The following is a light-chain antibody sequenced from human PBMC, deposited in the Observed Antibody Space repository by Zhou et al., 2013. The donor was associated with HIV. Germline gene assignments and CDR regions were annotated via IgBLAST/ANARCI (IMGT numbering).Light chain of an antibody. J-gene: IGKJ2*01. CDR3: MQATQFPYT. CDR2: MAS. Sequence: DIVMTQSPLSLPVTPGEAASISCRSNQSLLNSIGHSYLDWYLQKPGQSPQVLIYMASNRASGVPDRFTGSVSGTDFTLKISRVEAEDVGVYYCMQATQFPYTFGQGTKLEI. CDR1: QSLLNSIGHSY. V-gene: IGKV2-28*01.